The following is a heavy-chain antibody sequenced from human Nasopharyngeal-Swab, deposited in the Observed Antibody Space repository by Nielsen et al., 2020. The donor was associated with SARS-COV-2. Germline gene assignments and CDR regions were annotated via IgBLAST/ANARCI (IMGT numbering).Heavy chain of an antibody. Sequence: VKVSCKASGYTFTSYYIHWVRQAPGQGLEWMGIINPSGGSTSYAQKFQGRVTMTRDTSTSTVYMELSSLRSEDTAVYYCATGAAVAGTPISYYYYYGMDVWGQGTTVTVSS. J-gene: IGHJ6*02. CDR1: GYTFTSYY. D-gene: IGHD6-19*01. CDR3: ATGAAVAGTPISYYYYYGMDV. CDR2: INPSGGST. V-gene: IGHV1-46*01.